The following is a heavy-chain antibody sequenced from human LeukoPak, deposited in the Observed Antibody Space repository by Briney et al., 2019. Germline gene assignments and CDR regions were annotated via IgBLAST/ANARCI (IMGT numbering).Heavy chain of an antibody. V-gene: IGHV4-30-4*08. D-gene: IGHD3-10*01. Sequence: SETLSLTCTVSGGSISSCYYYWSWIRHPPGKGLEWIGYIYYTGSTDNNPSLKSRVTISLDTSKNQFSLQLSSVPAADTAVYFCASTRRGCAYGFLSRELPQAFDMWGEGTVVPVS. CDR2: IYYTGST. J-gene: IGHJ3*02. CDR1: GGSISSCYYY. CDR3: ASTRRGCAYGFLSRELPQAFDM.